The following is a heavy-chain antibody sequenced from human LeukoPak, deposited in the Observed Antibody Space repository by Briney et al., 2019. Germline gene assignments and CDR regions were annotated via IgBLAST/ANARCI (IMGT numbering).Heavy chain of an antibody. CDR3: ASLPSLLGYCSNTSCSDY. D-gene: IGHD2-2*01. V-gene: IGHV3-23*01. Sequence: QSGGSLRLSCAASGFTFSTYAMTWVRQAPGQGLEWVSSISGSGSSTYYADSVKGRFTISRDNSKNTLYLQMSSLRVDDTAVYYCASLPSLLGYCSNTSCSDYWGQGTLVTVSS. CDR1: GFTFSTYA. CDR2: ISGSGSST. J-gene: IGHJ4*02.